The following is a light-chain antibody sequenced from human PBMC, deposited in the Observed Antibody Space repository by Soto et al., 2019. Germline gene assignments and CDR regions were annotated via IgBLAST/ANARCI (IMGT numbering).Light chain of an antibody. Sequence: EIVLTQSPGTLSLSPGERATLSCRASQSVSRNSLAWYQQQPGQAPRLLIYGASSRATDLPDRFSGSGSGTDFTLIVSRLEPEDFAVYFCQQYGTSPPTFGPGTKVHIK. V-gene: IGKV3-20*01. CDR3: QQYGTSPPT. CDR1: QSVSRNS. CDR2: GAS. J-gene: IGKJ3*01.